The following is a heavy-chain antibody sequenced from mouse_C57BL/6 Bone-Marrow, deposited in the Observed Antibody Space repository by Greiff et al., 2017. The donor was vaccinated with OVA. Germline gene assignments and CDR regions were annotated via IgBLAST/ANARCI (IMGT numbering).Heavy chain of an antibody. Sequence: EVKLQESGAELVRPGASVKLSCTASGFNIKDDYMHWVKQRPEQGLEWIGWIDPENGDTEYASKFQGKATITADTSSNTAYLQLSSLTSEDTAVYYCTTDYDGYYAMDYWGQGTSVTVSS. J-gene: IGHJ4*01. D-gene: IGHD2-4*01. V-gene: IGHV14-4*01. CDR1: GFNIKDDY. CDR3: TTDYDGYYAMDY. CDR2: IDPENGDT.